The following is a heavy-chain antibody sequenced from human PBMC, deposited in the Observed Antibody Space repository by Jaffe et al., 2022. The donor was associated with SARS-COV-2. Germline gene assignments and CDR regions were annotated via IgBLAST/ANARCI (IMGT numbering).Heavy chain of an antibody. V-gene: IGHV4-39*01. CDR2: IYYSGST. D-gene: IGHD3-9*01. J-gene: IGHJ5*02. CDR3: ASGSNRYFDWSDDIDNWFDP. Sequence: QLQLQESGPGLVKPSETLSLTCTVSGGSISSSSYYWGWIRQPPGKGLEWIGSIYYSGSTYYNPSLKSRVTISVDTSKNQFSLKLSSVTAADTAVYYCASGSNRYFDWSDDIDNWFDPWGQGTLVTVSS. CDR1: GGSISSSSYY.